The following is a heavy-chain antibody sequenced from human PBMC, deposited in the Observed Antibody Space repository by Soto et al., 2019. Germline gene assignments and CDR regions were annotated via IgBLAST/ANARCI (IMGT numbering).Heavy chain of an antibody. J-gene: IGHJ4*02. V-gene: IGHV3-23*01. CDR1: GFTFSSYA. Sequence: GESLKISCAASGFTFSSYAMSWVRQAPGKGLEWVSAISGSGGSTYYADSVKGRFTISRDNSKNTLYLQMNSLRAEDTAVYYCAKAQLLRIFFDYWGQGTLVTVSS. CDR3: AKAQLLRIFFDY. D-gene: IGHD2-15*01. CDR2: ISGSGGST.